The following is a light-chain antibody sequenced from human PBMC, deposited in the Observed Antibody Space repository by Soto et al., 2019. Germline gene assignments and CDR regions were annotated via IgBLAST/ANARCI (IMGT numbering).Light chain of an antibody. J-gene: IGKJ1*01. V-gene: IGKV1-5*03. CDR1: QSISSW. Sequence: DIQMTQSPSTLSASVGDRVTISCRASQSISSWLAWYQQKPGTAPKLLIYKASTLESGVPSRFSGSGSGTEFPLTISSLQPDDFATYYCQQYDNYSSWTFGQGTKVEIK. CDR3: QQYDNYSSWT. CDR2: KAS.